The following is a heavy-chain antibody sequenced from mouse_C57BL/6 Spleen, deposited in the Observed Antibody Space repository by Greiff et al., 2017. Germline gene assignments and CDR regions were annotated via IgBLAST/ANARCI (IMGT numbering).Heavy chain of an antibody. CDR2: ISSGSSTI. J-gene: IGHJ3*01. CDR1: GFTFSDYG. D-gene: IGHD2-3*01. V-gene: IGHV5-17*01. CDR3: ASDGYYGRGFAY. Sequence: EVKVVESGGGLVKPGGSLKLSCAASGFTFSDYGMHWVRQAPEKGLEWVAYISSGSSTIYYADTVKGRFTISRDNAKNTLFLQMTSLRSEDTAMYYCASDGYYGRGFAYWGQGTLVTVSA.